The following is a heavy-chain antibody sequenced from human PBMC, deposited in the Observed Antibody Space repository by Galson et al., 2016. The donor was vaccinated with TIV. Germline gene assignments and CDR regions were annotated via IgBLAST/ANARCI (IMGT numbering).Heavy chain of an antibody. Sequence: QSGAEVKKPGESLKISCTGSGYNFTRFYIAWVRQMPGKGLEWMATFYPGDSDTRYSPSFRGQVTIAADKSINTAYLQCGGLKASDTAIYYCARLNDDIRGPSKCAYGLDVWGQGTTVTVSS. CDR1: GYNFTRFY. V-gene: IGHV5-51*01. J-gene: IGHJ6*02. CDR2: FYPGDSDT. D-gene: IGHD1-1*01. CDR3: ARLNDDIRGPSKCAYGLDV.